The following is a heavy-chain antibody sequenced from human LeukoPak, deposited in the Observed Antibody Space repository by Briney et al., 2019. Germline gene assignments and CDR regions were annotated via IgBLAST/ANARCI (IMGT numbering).Heavy chain of an antibody. CDR1: IESFRVYY. V-gene: IGHV4-34*01. J-gene: IGHJ1*01. CDR3: ARVDNPGAEYLRH. Sequence: PSETLSLTCAVYIESFRVYYWSWIRHPPGEGLEWSGEINHSGSTNYNPSLKRRVTISADTSKNQFSLRLTSVTAADSAVYYCARVDNPGAEYLRHWGRGTLVTVSS. CDR2: INHSGST. D-gene: IGHD1-14*01.